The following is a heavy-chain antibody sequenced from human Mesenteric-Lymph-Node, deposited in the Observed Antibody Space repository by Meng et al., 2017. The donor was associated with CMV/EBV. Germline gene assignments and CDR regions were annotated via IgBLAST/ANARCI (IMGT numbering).Heavy chain of an antibody. J-gene: IGHJ5*02. CDR2: IYHSGTT. CDR3: ARDSSGYYWFDP. CDR1: GDSISSGGYV. Sequence: TVSGDSISSGGYVWNWIRQHPGKGLEWIGSIYHSGTTYYNPSLKSRVAISVDTSKNQFSLRLSSVTAADTAVYYCARDSSGYYWFDPWGQGTLVTVSS. D-gene: IGHD3-22*01. V-gene: IGHV4-31*02.